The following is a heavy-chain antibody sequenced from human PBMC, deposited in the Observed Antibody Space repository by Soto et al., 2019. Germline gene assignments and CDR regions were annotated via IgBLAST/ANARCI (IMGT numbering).Heavy chain of an antibody. J-gene: IGHJ4*02. CDR2: IIPTLGIA. V-gene: IGHV1-69*08. D-gene: IGHD2-21*01. CDR3: ARDGELFEPSPD. CDR1: GGTFSSYT. Sequence: QVQLVQSGAEVKKPGSSVKVSCKASGGTFSSYTISCVRQAPGLGLEWMGRIIPTLGIANYAQRFQGRVTSTADKSTSTAYMELSSLRSEDTAVYYCARDGELFEPSPDWGQGTLVTVSS.